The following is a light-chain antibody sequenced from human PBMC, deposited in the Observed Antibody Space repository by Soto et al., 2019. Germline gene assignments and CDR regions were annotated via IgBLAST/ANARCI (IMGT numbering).Light chain of an antibody. CDR1: QSISSN. J-gene: IGKJ4*01. V-gene: IGKV3-15*01. CDR3: QPYNNWPLT. Sequence: ETVMTQSPATLCVSPGERATLSCRASQSISSNLAWYQQKPGQARRLLIYGASTRATGIPARFTGSGSGTEFTLTISSLQSEDFAVYYCQPYNNWPLTVGGGTKVEIK. CDR2: GAS.